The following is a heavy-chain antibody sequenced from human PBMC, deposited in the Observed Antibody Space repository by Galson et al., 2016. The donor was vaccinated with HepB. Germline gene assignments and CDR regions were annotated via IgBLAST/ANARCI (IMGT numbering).Heavy chain of an antibody. Sequence: SVKVSCKASGYTFTSYDINWVRQATGQGLEWMGWMDPNSGDTGYAQKFQGRVTMTRDTSIATAYMELSGLTSEDTGVYFCARGRPPASHRTSHYGLDVWGQGATVAVSS. CDR1: GYTFTSYD. J-gene: IGHJ6*02. CDR3: ARGRPPASHRTSHYGLDV. CDR2: MDPNSGDT. V-gene: IGHV1-8*01.